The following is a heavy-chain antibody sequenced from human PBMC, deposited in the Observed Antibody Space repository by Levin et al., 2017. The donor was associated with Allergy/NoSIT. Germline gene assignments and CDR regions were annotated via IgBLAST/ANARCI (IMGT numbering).Heavy chain of an antibody. D-gene: IGHD2/OR15-2a*01. V-gene: IGHV4-59*01. CDR3: AREGSTAFFNWFDP. Sequence: SQTLSLTCSVSGGSIRSYYWSWIRQPPGKGLEWIGYIYSSGGTNYNPSLKSRVTMSVDTSKNQFSLKLRSVTAADTAVYYCAREGSTAFFNWFDPWGQGTLVTVSS. J-gene: IGHJ5*02. CDR2: IYSSGGT. CDR1: GGSIRSYY.